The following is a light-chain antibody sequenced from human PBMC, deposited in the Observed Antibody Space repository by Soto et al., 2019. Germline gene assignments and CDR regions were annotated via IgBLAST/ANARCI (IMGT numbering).Light chain of an antibody. J-gene: IGLJ2*01. CDR3: QSYDISLTGSVV. CDR1: SSNIGAGYD. V-gene: IGLV1-40*01. Sequence: QSVLTQPPSVSGAPGQRVTISCTGSSSNIGAGYDVYWYQQLPGTAPKLLIYGNTNRPSGVPDRFSGSKSATSASLAITGLQAEDEADYYCQSYDISLTGSVVFGGGTKVTDL. CDR2: GNT.